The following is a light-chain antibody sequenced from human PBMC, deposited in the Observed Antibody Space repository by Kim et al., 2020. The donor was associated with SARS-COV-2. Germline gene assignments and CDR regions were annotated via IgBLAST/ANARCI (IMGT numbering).Light chain of an antibody. CDR2: DSS. Sequence: EIVLTQSPATLSLSPGERATLSCRASQSINIYLAWYQQQPGQAPRLPIYDSSNRATGIPARFSGSGSGTDFTLTIGSLEPEDFAVYYCLQRSQWPLTFGGGTKVDIK. CDR3: LQRSQWPLT. J-gene: IGKJ4*01. CDR1: QSINIY. V-gene: IGKV3-11*01.